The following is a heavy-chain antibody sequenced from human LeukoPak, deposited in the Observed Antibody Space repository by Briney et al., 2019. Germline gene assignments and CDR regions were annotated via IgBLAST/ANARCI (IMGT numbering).Heavy chain of an antibody. CDR3: ARDYNWNPPDY. Sequence: GGSLRLSCAASGFTFSSHWMHWVRQAPGKGLVRVSRIDSDGRITTYADSVKGRFTISRDNAKNTLYLQMNTLRDEDTAVYYCARDYNWNPPDYWGQGTLATVSS. D-gene: IGHD1-1*01. CDR1: GFTFSSHW. CDR2: IDSDGRIT. V-gene: IGHV3-74*01. J-gene: IGHJ4*02.